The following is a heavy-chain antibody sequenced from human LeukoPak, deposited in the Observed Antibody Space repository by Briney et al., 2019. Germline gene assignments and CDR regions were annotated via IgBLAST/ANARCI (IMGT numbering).Heavy chain of an antibody. CDR2: IRYDGSNK. CDR3: AKEDYDYVWGSYRNQWYFDY. D-gene: IGHD3-16*02. CDR1: GFTFSSYG. J-gene: IGHJ4*02. Sequence: PGGSLRLSCAASGFTFSSYGMHWVRQAPGKGLEWVAFIRYDGSNKYYADSVKGRFTISRDNSKNTLYLQMNSLRAEDTAVYYCAKEDYDYVWGSYRNQWYFDYWGQGTLVTVSS. V-gene: IGHV3-30*02.